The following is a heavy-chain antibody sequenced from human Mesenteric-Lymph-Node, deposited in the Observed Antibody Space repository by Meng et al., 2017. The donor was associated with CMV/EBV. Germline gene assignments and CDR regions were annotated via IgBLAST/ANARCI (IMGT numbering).Heavy chain of an antibody. J-gene: IGHJ4*02. V-gene: IGHV3-30*04. CDR2: ISYDGTKK. CDR3: ARGDSSGYYLY. D-gene: IGHD3-22*01. Sequence: LSCAASGFTFSSYAMYWVRQAPGKGLEWVAAISYDGTKKYHADSVKGRFTISRDTPKNTLYLQMNTLRAEDTAVYYCARGDSSGYYLYWGQGTLVTVSS. CDR1: GFTFSSYA.